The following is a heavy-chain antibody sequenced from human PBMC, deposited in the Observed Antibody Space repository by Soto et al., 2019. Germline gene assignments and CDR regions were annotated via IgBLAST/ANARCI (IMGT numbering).Heavy chain of an antibody. J-gene: IGHJ4*02. CDR1: GFIFSNHN. CDR2: IDSGSSTI. V-gene: IGHV3-48*01. Sequence: GGSLRLSCAVSGFIFSNHNMNWVRQAPGKGLEWVSYIDSGSSTIYYADSVKGRFTISRDNAKDSLYLQMNSLRAEDTAIYYCARPSDCSSSSCPFDYWGQGTLVTVSS. CDR3: ARPSDCSSSSCPFDY. D-gene: IGHD2-2*01.